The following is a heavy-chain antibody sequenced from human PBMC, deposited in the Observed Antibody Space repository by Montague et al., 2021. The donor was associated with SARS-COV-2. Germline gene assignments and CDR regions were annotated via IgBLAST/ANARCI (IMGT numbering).Heavy chain of an antibody. CDR2: IYNSVST. V-gene: IGHV4-4*07. Sequence: SETLSLTCSVSGGAFSDNYWTWIRQPAGEGLEWIGGIYNSVSTNYTPSLRGRVTMSIDISKKQFSLDLSSVTAADTAVYYCARGSSLGVQFDDWGQGIRVTVFS. CDR3: ARGSSLGVQFDD. D-gene: IGHD1-1*01. CDR1: GGAFSDNY. J-gene: IGHJ4*02.